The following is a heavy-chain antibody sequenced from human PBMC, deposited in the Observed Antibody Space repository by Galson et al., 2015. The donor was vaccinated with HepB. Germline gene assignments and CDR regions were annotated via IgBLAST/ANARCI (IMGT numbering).Heavy chain of an antibody. CDR2: ISWNSLTL. CDR3: AKDITGATSGPGLLDP. V-gene: IGHV3-9*01. Sequence: SLRLSCAASGFNFDDFAMHWVRLAPGKGLEWVSGISWNSLTLGYADSVKGRFTISRDNAKDSLYLRMNSLRPEDTALYYCAKDITGATSGPGLLDPWGQGTLVTVSS. CDR1: GFNFDDFA. D-gene: IGHD4/OR15-4a*01. J-gene: IGHJ5*02.